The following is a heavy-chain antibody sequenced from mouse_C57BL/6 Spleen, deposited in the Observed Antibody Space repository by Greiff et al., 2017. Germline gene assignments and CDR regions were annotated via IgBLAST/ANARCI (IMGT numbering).Heavy chain of an antibody. CDR2: IDPENGDT. V-gene: IGHV14-4*01. D-gene: IGHD3-2*02. Sequence: VHVKQSGAELVRPGASVKLSCTASGFNIKDDYMHWVKQRPEQGLEWIGWIDPENGDTEYASKFQGKATITADTSSNTAYLQLSSLTSEDTAVYYCTTSAQATSFAYWGQGTLVTVSA. CDR1: GFNIKDDY. CDR3: TTSAQATSFAY. J-gene: IGHJ3*01.